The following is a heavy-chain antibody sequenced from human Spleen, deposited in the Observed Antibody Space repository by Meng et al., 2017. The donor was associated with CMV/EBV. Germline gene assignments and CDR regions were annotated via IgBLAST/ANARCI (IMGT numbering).Heavy chain of an antibody. D-gene: IGHD3-10*01. CDR2: IWYDGSDK. J-gene: IGHJ4*02. Sequence: GEFLKISCSASGFPFSTYGMHWVRQAPGKGLEWVEVIWYDGSDKYYADAVKGRFTVSRDNSKNTLYLQMNGLRVEDTALYYCAKDDSRFVSHPRYPDYWGQGTLVTVSS. V-gene: IGHV3-33*06. CDR3: AKDDSRFVSHPRYPDY. CDR1: GFPFSTYG.